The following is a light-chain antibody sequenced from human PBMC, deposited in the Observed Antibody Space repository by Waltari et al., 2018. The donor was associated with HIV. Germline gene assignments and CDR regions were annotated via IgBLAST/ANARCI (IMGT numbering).Light chain of an antibody. V-gene: IGKV3-20*01. CDR3: QQYTNSAFT. J-gene: IGKJ3*01. CDR1: LRVRSNY. Sequence: DIVLTQSPGTLSLSPGQRATLSCRASLRVRSNYLAWYQQKPGQAPRLRIYGASTRATGIPDRFSGSGSGTDFTLTISRLEPEDFAVYYCQQYTNSAFTFGPGTKVDIK. CDR2: GAS.